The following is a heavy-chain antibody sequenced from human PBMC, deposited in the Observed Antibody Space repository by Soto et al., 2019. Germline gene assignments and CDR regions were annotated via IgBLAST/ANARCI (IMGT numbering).Heavy chain of an antibody. D-gene: IGHD3-22*01. J-gene: IGHJ4*02. Sequence: SETLSLTCTVSGGSISSSSYYWGWIRQPPGKGLEWIGSIYYSGSTYYNPSLKSRVTISVDTSKNQFSLKLSSVTAADTAVYYCASQTYDSSGYYDDYWGQGTLVTVSS. CDR1: GGSISSSSYY. V-gene: IGHV4-39*07. CDR2: IYYSGST. CDR3: ASQTYDSSGYYDDY.